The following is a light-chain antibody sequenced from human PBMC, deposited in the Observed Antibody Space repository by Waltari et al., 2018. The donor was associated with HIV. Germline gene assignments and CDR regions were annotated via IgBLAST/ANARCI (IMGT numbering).Light chain of an antibody. CDR3: QQYNNWPPWT. V-gene: IGKV3-15*01. CDR1: QSITTK. J-gene: IGKJ1*01. CDR2: GAS. Sequence: EIVMPQSPATLSVSPGERVTLPLRASQSITTKSAWYPQTPGQAPRLLIYGASTRAPGIPDRFGGSGSGTEFTLTISSLQSEDFAIYYCQQYNNWPPWTFGQGTKVEI.